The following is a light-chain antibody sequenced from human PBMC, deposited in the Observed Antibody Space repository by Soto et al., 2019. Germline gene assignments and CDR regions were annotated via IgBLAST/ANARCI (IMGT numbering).Light chain of an antibody. CDR2: RNN. CDR3: AAWDDSLTGVI. Sequence: QSVLTQPPSASGTPGQRVTIACSGSYSNIGSNYIYWYQQLPGTTPKLLIYRNNQRPSGVPDRFSGSKSGTSVSLAISGLRSEDEADYYGAAWDDSLTGVIFGGGTQLTVL. J-gene: IGLJ2*01. V-gene: IGLV1-47*02. CDR1: YSNIGSNY.